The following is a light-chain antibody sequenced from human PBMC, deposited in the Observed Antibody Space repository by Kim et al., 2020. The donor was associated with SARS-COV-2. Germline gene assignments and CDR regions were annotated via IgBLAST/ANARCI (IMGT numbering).Light chain of an antibody. CDR2: GGT. Sequence: ASVGDRVTITCRASQGISSWLVWYQQKPGKAPKLLIHGGTNLQSGVPSRFSGSGSGTDFTLTISSLQPEDFATYYCQQVSSYPYTFGQGTKVDIK. J-gene: IGKJ2*01. V-gene: IGKV1-12*01. CDR1: QGISSW. CDR3: QQVSSYPYT.